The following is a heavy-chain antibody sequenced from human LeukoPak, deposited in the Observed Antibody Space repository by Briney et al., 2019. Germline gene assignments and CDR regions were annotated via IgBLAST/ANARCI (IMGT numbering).Heavy chain of an antibody. J-gene: IGHJ4*02. CDR1: AFTFSSYA. CDR3: AKVEMTYDTSGSFDY. CDR2: ISGSGGSI. V-gene: IGHV3-23*01. D-gene: IGHD3-22*01. Sequence: SGGSLRLSCAASAFTFSSYAMSWVRQAPGKGLEWVSGISGSGGSIYYADSVKGRFTISRDNLKNTLYLQMNSLRVEDTAVYYCAKVEMTYDTSGSFDYWGQGTLVTVSS.